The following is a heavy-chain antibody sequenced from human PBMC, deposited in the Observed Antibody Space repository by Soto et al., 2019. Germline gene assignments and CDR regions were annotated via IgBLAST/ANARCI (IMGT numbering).Heavy chain of an antibody. Sequence: QVQLVQSGAEVKKPGASVKVSCKASGYTFTGNYIHWVRQAPGQGPEWMAWINPRSGGTDYAQKFQGRVTITRDTSSTTAYLDLSRLTSDDTAMYYCVRGGGVDVVTPTRVVFDYWCQGTLLTVSS. J-gene: IGHJ4*02. D-gene: IGHD2-21*02. CDR2: INPRSGGT. CDR1: GYTFTGNY. V-gene: IGHV1-2*02. CDR3: VRGGGVDVVTPTRVVFDY.